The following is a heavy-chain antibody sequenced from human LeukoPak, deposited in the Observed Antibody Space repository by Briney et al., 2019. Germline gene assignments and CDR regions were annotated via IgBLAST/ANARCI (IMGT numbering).Heavy chain of an antibody. CDR1: GSTFTSYD. J-gene: IGHJ3*02. V-gene: IGHV1-8*01. D-gene: IGHD1-14*01. CDR3: AGMTTDDAFDI. Sequence: GASVKVSCKASGSTFTSYDINWVRQAAGQGLEWLGWMHPNSGNTGYAQKFQGRVTMTRNTSISTAYMELSSLRSEDTAVYYCAGMTTDDAFDIWGQGTMVTVSS. CDR2: MHPNSGNT.